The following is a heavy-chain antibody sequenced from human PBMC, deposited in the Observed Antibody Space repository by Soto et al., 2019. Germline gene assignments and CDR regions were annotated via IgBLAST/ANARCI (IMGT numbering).Heavy chain of an antibody. J-gene: IGHJ5*02. CDR3: AGLNSYEICWFDP. CDR2: MCYSGNT. Sequence: SETMSLTCTVSSGSISSRSYCWCWIRQPPGKGLEWIGNMCYSGNTYYNPSLKSRVTMSVDTSKNQFSLKVTSVTATDTAVYYCAGLNSYEICWFDPWGQGLLVTVSS. V-gene: IGHV4-39*01. D-gene: IGHD3-9*01. CDR1: SGSISSRSYC.